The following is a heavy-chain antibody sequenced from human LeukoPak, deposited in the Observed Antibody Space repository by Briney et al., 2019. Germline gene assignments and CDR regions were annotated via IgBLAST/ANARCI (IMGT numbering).Heavy chain of an antibody. J-gene: IGHJ4*02. CDR3: VRGGARSHDY. V-gene: IGHV3-74*03. CDR1: GFPLNSRW. Sequence: PGGSLTLSCAAPGFPLNSRWMHWVRQAPGKGLMWVSRIENDGIATTYAESVKGRFTISRDDAKNTLYLQMNSLRLDDTAVYFCVRGGARSHDYWGQGTLVTVSS. D-gene: IGHD1-26*01. CDR2: IENDGIAT.